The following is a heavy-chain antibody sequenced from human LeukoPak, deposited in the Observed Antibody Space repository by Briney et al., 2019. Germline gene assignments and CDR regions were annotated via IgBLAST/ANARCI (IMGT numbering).Heavy chain of an antibody. J-gene: IGHJ5*02. Sequence: PGGSLRLSCAASGFTVSSDYMTWVRQAPGKGLEWVSVIYSGTNTYYADSVKGRFTISRGNSKNTLYLQMNSLRAEDTAVYYCAKGGSSGWRNWFDPWGQGTLVTVSS. CDR2: IYSGTNT. V-gene: IGHV3-53*05. CDR3: AKGGSSGWRNWFDP. D-gene: IGHD6-19*01. CDR1: GFTVSSDY.